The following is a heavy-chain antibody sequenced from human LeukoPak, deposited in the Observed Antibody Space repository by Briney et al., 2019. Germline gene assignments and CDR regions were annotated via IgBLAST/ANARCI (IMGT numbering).Heavy chain of an antibody. CDR1: GYSFTSYW. J-gene: IGHJ4*02. D-gene: IGHD4-17*01. CDR2: IYPGDSDT. V-gene: IGHV5-51*01. Sequence: GESLQISCQGSGYSFTSYWIGWVRQMPGKGLEWTGIIYPGDSDTRYSPSFQGQVTISADKSISTAYLQWSSLKASDTAMYYCARRNRYGVTDYWGQGTLVTVSS. CDR3: ARRNRYGVTDY.